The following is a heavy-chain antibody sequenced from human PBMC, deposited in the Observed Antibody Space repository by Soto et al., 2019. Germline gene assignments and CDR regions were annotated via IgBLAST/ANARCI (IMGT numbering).Heavy chain of an antibody. Sequence: SVPLSLTCTVSRASIDLRVFHSHYILQPPGKGLEWIGNIYDSGSTSYNPSLKSRVTISVDTSKDQVSLKVSSVTAADTAMYICVGGYPWVGFDYWGQGTLVTVS. V-gene: IGHV4-39*01. D-gene: IGHD2-15*01. CDR1: RASIDLRVFH. J-gene: IGHJ4*02. CDR2: IYDSGST. CDR3: VGGYPWVGFDY.